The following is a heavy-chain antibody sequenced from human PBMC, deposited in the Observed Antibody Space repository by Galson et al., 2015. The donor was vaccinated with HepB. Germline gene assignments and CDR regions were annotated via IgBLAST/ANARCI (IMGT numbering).Heavy chain of an antibody. V-gene: IGHV1-18*01. CDR2: ISAYNGNT. J-gene: IGHJ3*02. Sequence: SVKVSCKASGYTFTSYGISWVRQAPGQGLKWMGWISAYNGNTNYAQKLQDRVTMTTDTSTSTAYMALRSLRSDDTAVYYCARGVPMLVAFDIWGQGTMVTLSS. CDR1: GYTFTSYG. D-gene: IGHD3-10*02. CDR3: ARGVPMLVAFDI.